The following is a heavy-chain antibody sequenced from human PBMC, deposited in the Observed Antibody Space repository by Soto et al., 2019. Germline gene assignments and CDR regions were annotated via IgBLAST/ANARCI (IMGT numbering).Heavy chain of an antibody. CDR2: IYYSGST. CDR3: ARTAGTTFISYYYYYGMDV. CDR1: GGSISSYY. D-gene: IGHD1-7*01. J-gene: IGHJ6*02. Sequence: SETLSLTCTVSGGSISSYYWSWIRQPPGKGLEWIGYIYYSGSTNYNPSLKSRVTISVDTSKNQFSLKLSSVTAADTAVYYCARTAGTTFISYYYYYGMDVWGQGTTVAVSS. V-gene: IGHV4-59*01.